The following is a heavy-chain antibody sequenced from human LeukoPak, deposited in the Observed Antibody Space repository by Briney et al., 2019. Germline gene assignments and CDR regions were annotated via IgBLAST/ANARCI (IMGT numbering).Heavy chain of an antibody. CDR1: GLTFSNYA. V-gene: IGHV3-23*01. CDR2: ITGSGGST. CDR3: AKKDGTSDYYFYMDV. J-gene: IGHJ6*03. D-gene: IGHD1-1*01. Sequence: GGSLRLPCAASGLTFSNYAMTWVRQAPGKGLEWVSAITGSGGSTYYADSVKGRFTISRDNSQNTLYLQMSSLRADDTAIYYCAKKDGTSDYYFYMDVWGKGTTVTVSS.